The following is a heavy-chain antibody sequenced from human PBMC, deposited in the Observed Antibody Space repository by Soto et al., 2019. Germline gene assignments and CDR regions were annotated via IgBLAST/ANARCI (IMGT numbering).Heavy chain of an antibody. CDR3: AREGSGYSYGYGGYYYGMDV. Sequence: EVQLVETGGGLIQPGGSLRLSCAASGFTVSSNYMSWVRQAPGKGLEWVSVIYSGGSTYYADSVKGRFTISRDNSKNTRYLQMNSLRAEDTAVYYCAREGSGYSYGYGGYYYGMDVWGQGTTVTVSS. CDR1: GFTVSSNY. D-gene: IGHD5-18*01. J-gene: IGHJ6*02. CDR2: IYSGGST. V-gene: IGHV3-53*02.